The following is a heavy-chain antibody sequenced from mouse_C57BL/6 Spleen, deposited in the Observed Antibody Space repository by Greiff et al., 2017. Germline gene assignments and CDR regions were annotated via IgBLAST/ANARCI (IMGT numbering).Heavy chain of an antibody. Sequence: VKLMESGPGLVQPSQSLSISCTASGFSLTSYGVHWFRQSPGKGLEWLGVIWSGGSTDYNAAFISRLSISKDNSKSQVFFKMNSLQADDTAIYYCARTYYDLYYFDYWGQGTTLTVSS. CDR2: IWSGGST. D-gene: IGHD2-10*01. J-gene: IGHJ2*01. CDR1: GFSLTSYG. CDR3: ARTYYDLYYFDY. V-gene: IGHV2-2*01.